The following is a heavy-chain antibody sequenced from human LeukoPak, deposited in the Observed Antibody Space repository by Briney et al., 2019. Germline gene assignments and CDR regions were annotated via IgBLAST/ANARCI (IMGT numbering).Heavy chain of an antibody. V-gene: IGHV4-34*01. D-gene: IGHD2-2*01. CDR3: ASFGGDCSSTSCQNPRGFDY. CDR2: INHSGST. Sequence: SETLSLTCAVYGGSFSGYYWSWIRQPPGKGLEWIGEINHSGSTNYNPSLKSRVTISVDTSKNQFSLKLSSVTAADTAVYYCASFGGDCSSTSCQNPRGFDYWGQGTLVTVS. CDR1: GGSFSGYY. J-gene: IGHJ4*02.